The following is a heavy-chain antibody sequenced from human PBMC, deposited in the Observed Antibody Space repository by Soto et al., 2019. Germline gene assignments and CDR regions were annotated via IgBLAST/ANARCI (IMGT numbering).Heavy chain of an antibody. Sequence: VKVSFKASLYTFTGDYMHWLRQAPVQGLDWIGWINPNSGCTNDAQKFQGGVTITRDTSISTAYMELSRLRSDDTAGYYCARAPYSGSPDYWGQGTLVPVPS. CDR1: LYTFTGDY. V-gene: IGHV1-2*02. J-gene: IGHJ4*02. CDR3: ARAPYSGSPDY. CDR2: INPNSGCT. D-gene: IGHD1-26*01.